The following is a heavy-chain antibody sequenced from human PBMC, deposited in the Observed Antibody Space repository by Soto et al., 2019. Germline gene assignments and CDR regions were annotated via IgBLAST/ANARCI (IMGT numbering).Heavy chain of an antibody. CDR3: ARMIKMREYWFDP. D-gene: IGHD3-16*01. V-gene: IGHV3-74*01. J-gene: IGHJ5*02. Sequence: GGSLRLSCAASGFTFSSYWMHWVRQAPGKGLVWVSRINSDGSSTSYADSVKGRFTISRDNAKNTLYLQMNSLRAEDTAVYYCARMIKMREYWFDPWGQGTLVTVSS. CDR2: INSDGSST. CDR1: GFTFSSYW.